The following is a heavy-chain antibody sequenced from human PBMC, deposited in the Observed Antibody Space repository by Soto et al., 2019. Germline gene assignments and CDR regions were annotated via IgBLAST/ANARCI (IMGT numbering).Heavy chain of an antibody. CDR3: TGQRALSSADKVGLDFDY. J-gene: IGHJ4*02. CDR2: IKSKTDGGTT. Sequence: GGSLRLSCAASGFTSSNAWMSWVRQAPGKGLEWVGRIKSKTDGGTTDYAAPVKGRFTISRDDSKNTLYLQMNSLKSEDTAVYYCTGQRALSSADKVGLDFDYWGQGTLVTGS. D-gene: IGHD6-25*01. V-gene: IGHV3-15*01. CDR1: GFTSSNAW.